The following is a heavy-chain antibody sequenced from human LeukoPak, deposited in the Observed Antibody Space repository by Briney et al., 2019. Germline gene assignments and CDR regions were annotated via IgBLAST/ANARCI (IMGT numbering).Heavy chain of an antibody. D-gene: IGHD2-21*02. CDR2: INPNSGGT. V-gene: IGHV1-2*02. J-gene: IGHJ4*02. CDR3: VRGDGAYYFDY. CDR1: GYTFTGYY. Sequence: ASVKVSCKASGYTFTGYYIHWVRQAPGQGLEWMGWINPNSGGTNYAQRFQGRVTMTSDTSITTAYMELSRLRSDDTAIYYRVRGDGAYYFDYWGQGTLVTVSS.